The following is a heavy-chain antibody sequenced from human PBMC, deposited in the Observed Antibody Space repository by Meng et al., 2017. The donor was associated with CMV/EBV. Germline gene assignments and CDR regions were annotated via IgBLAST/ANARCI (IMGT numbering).Heavy chain of an antibody. J-gene: IGHJ5*02. CDR2: ISSSSSYI. CDR3: ARDRSIAARRNWFDP. D-gene: IGHD6-6*01. V-gene: IGHV3-11*06. Sequence: QRGVSGGAWAKPGGSLRLPCAASGFTFSDYYLSWIGQAPGKGLEWVSSISSSSSYIYYADSVKGRFTISRDNAKNSLYLQMNSLRAEDTAVYYCARDRSIAARRNWFDPWGQGTLVTVSS. CDR1: GFTFSDYY.